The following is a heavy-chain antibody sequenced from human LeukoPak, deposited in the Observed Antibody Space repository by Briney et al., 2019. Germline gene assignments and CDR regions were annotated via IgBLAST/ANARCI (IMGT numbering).Heavy chain of an antibody. V-gene: IGHV3-30-3*01. CDR1: GFTFSSYA. Sequence: PGRSLRLSCAASGFTFSSYAIHWVRQAPGKGLEWVAVISYDGSNKYYADSVKGRFTISRDNSKNTLYLQMDSLRAEDTAVYYCARDVDGGFWSGYYIDYWGQGTLVTVSS. J-gene: IGHJ4*02. CDR3: ARDVDGGFWSGYYIDY. CDR2: ISYDGSNK. D-gene: IGHD3-3*01.